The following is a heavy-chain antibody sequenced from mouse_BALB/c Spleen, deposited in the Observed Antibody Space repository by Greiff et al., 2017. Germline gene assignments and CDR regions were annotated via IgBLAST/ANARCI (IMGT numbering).Heavy chain of an antibody. Sequence: EVKVVESGAELVRSGASVKLSCTASGFNIKDYYMHWVKQRPEQGLEWIGWIDPENGDTEYAPKFQGKATMTADTSSNTAYLQLSSLTSEDTAVYYCSYGSSYEDFDYWGQGTTLTVSS. V-gene: IGHV14-4*02. CDR3: SYGSSYEDFDY. D-gene: IGHD1-1*01. CDR1: GFNIKDYY. CDR2: IDPENGDT. J-gene: IGHJ2*01.